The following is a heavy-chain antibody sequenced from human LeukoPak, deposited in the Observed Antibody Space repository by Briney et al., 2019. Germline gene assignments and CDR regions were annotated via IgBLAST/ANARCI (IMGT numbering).Heavy chain of an antibody. V-gene: IGHV4-39*07. CDR2: IYYSGST. J-gene: IGHJ5*02. CDR1: GGSISSSSYY. Sequence: SETLSLTCTVSGGSISSSSYYGGWIRQPPGKGLEWIGSIYYSGSTYYNPSLKSRVTISVDTSKNQFSLKLSSVTAADTAVYYCARPNSSSWRYNWFDPWGQGTLVTVSS. D-gene: IGHD6-13*01. CDR3: ARPNSSSWRYNWFDP.